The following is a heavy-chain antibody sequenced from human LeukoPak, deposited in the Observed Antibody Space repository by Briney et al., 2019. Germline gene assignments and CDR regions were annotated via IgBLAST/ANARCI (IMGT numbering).Heavy chain of an antibody. CDR1: AFTFSSYW. CDR2: IKEDGSEK. V-gene: IGHV3-7*01. Sequence: GGSLRLSCEASAFTFSSYWMRWVRQAPGKGLEWVANIKEDGSEKNYVDSVKGRFTISRDNAKNSLYLQMNSLRAEDTAVYYCARDSRTRRISGDWGQGTLVSVSS. D-gene: IGHD1-1*01. CDR3: ARDSRTRRISGD. J-gene: IGHJ4*02.